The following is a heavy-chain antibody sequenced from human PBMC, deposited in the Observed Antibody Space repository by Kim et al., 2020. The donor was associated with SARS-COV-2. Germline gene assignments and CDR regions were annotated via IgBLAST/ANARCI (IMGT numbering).Heavy chain of an antibody. CDR2: GSGGGT. D-gene: IGHD1-26*01. Sequence: GSGGGTYYADSGKGRFTISRDHSKNTLYLQMNSLRAEDTAVYYCAKLGADYWGQGTPVTVSS. V-gene: IGHV3-23*01. J-gene: IGHJ4*02. CDR3: AKLGADY.